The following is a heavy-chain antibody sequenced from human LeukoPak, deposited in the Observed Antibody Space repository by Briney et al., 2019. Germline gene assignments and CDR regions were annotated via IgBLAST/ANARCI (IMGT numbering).Heavy chain of an antibody. D-gene: IGHD4-17*01. CDR2: INPQSAVT. J-gene: IGHJ4*02. CDR3: ARDEAYGDYGTGGY. V-gene: IGHV1-2*02. CDR1: GYTFIGYY. Sequence: ASVKVSCKASGYTFIGYYVHWVRQAPGQGLEWMGWINPQSAVTNYAQKFQGRVTMTRDTSISTAYMELSRLRSDDTAVYYCARDEAYGDYGTGGYWGQGTLVTVSS.